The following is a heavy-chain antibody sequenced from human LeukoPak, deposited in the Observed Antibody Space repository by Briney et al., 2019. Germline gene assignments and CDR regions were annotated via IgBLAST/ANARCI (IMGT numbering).Heavy chain of an antibody. D-gene: IGHD3-3*01. J-gene: IGHJ4*02. CDR2: IHHNGNT. CDR3: ARSAGSGYYY. Sequence: SETLSLTCTVSGGSISTSDFYWGWVRQPPGKGLEWIGNIHHNGNTYFNPSLKSRVTISADMSKNQLSLTLSSVTAADTAVYYCARSAGSGYYYWGQGTLVTVSS. V-gene: IGHV4-39*01. CDR1: GGSISTSDFY.